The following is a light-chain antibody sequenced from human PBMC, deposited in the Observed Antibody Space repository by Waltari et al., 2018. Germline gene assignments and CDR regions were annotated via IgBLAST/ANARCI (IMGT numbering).Light chain of an antibody. J-gene: IGKJ1*01. V-gene: IGKV1-5*01. CDR2: DAY. CDR3: QQYNSSSGT. Sequence: DIQMTQSPSTLSASVGDRVTLTCRASQSISSWLAWYQQRPGKAPKLLIYDAYSLKSGVPSRFSGSGFGTEFTLTISSLQPDDFATYYRQQYNSSSGTFGQGTEVEIK. CDR1: QSISSW.